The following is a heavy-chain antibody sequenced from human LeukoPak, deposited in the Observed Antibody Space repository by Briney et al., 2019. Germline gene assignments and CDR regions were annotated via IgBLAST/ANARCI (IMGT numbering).Heavy chain of an antibody. V-gene: IGHV3-53*01. Sequence: GGSLRLSCAASGFTVISSYMTWVRQAPGKGLEWVSVIYIGDSTDYADSVKGRFTISRDNSKNMVYLQLNSLRAEDTAVYYCARADTAMEGFDYWGQGTLVTVSS. J-gene: IGHJ4*02. D-gene: IGHD5-18*01. CDR2: IYIGDST. CDR1: GFTVISSY. CDR3: ARADTAMEGFDY.